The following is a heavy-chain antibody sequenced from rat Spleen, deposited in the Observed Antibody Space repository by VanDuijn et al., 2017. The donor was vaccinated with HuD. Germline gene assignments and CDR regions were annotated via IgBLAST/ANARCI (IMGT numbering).Heavy chain of an antibody. J-gene: IGHJ3*01. CDR1: GFIFSRSA. CDR3: ARSEGTHYYLPFAD. CDR2: ISYDGSST. D-gene: IGHD1-6*01. V-gene: IGHV5-29*01. Sequence: EVQLVESGGGLVQPGRSLKLSCAASGFIFSRSAMAWVRQAPTKGLEWVATISYDGSSTYYRDSVKGRFTISRDNAKSTLYLQMDSLRSEDTATYYCARSEGTHYYLPFADWGQGTLVTV.